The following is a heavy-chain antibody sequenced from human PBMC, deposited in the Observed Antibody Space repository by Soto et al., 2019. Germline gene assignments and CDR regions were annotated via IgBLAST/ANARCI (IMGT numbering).Heavy chain of an antibody. CDR2: ISGSGGST. CDR3: AKDWGWPVPTQYFQH. CDR1: VFTFSKTW. J-gene: IGHJ1*01. V-gene: IGHV3-23*01. D-gene: IGHD3-16*01. Sequence: PGGSLRLSCAASVFTFSKTWMNWVRQAPGKGLEWVSAISGSGGSTYYADSVKGRFTISRDNSKNTLYLQMNSLRAEDTAVYYCAKDWGWPVPTQYFQHWGQGTLVTVSS.